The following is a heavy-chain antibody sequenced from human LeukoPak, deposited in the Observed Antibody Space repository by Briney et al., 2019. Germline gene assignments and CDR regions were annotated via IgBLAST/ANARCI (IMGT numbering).Heavy chain of an antibody. Sequence: ASVKVSCKAAGYTFTTYYMHWVRQAPGQGLEWMGILNPSSGSTSYAQRFQGRVTMTRDTSTSTFYMELRSLKSEDTAVYYCARDGEYYDSSGSYFDYWGQGTAVTVSS. CDR3: ARDGEYYDSSGSYFDY. CDR1: GYTFTTYY. D-gene: IGHD3-22*01. CDR2: LNPSSGST. J-gene: IGHJ4*02. V-gene: IGHV1-46*01.